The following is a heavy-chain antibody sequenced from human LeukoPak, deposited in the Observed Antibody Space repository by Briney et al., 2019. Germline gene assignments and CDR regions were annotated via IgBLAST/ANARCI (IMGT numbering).Heavy chain of an antibody. V-gene: IGHV3-74*01. J-gene: IGHJ6*03. CDR2: INSDGSST. Sequence: GGSLRLSCAASGFTFSSYWMHWVRQAPGKGLVWVSRINSDGSSTSYADSVKGRFTISRDISKNAVYLQMNSLRAEDTAVYYCAKDPNSSSWSKYYYYYMDVWGKGTTVTISS. CDR1: GFTFSSYW. CDR3: AKDPNSSSWSKYYYYYMDV. D-gene: IGHD6-13*01.